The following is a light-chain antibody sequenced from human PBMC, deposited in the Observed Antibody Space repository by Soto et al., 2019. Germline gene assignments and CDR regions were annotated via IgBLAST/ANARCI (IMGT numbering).Light chain of an antibody. CDR2: RAS. J-gene: IGKJ1*01. CDR1: QTIGSN. Sequence: EIALTQSPGTLSLSPGERATLSCRASQTIGSNLAWLQQKPGRAPRLLIYRASTRATGIPARFSGSGSGTEFTLTISSLQSEDFAVYYCQQYNNWPRTFGQGTKVDIK. CDR3: QQYNNWPRT. V-gene: IGKV3-15*01.